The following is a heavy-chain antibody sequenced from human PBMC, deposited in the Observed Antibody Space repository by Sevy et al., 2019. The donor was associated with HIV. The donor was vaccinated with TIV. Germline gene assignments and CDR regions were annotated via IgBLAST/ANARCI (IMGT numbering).Heavy chain of an antibody. V-gene: IGHV3-30*18. CDR3: AKVKGVRAATNFDY. CDR2: ISYDGSNK. D-gene: IGHD2-15*01. Sequence: GGSLRLSCVASGFTFSSYGMHWVRQAPGKGLEWVAVISYDGSNKYYADSVKGRFTISRDNSKNTLYLQMNSLRAEDTAVYYCAKVKGVRAATNFDYWGQGTLVTVSS. CDR1: GFTFSSYG. J-gene: IGHJ4*02.